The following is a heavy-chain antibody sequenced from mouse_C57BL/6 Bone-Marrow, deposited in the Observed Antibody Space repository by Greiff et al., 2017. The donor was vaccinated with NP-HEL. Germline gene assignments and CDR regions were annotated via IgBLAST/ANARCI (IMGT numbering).Heavy chain of an antibody. D-gene: IGHD1-1*01. CDR3: ARREGHYYGSSYRVYYAMDY. V-gene: IGHV8-12*01. CDR2: IYWDDDK. Sequence: QVTLKVSGPGILQSSQTLSLTCSFSGFSLSTSGMGVSWIRQPSGKGLEWLAHIYWDDDKRYNPSLKSRLTISKDTSRNQVFLKITSVDTADTATYYCARREGHYYGSSYRVYYAMDYWGQGTSVTVSS. J-gene: IGHJ4*01. CDR1: GFSLSTSGMG.